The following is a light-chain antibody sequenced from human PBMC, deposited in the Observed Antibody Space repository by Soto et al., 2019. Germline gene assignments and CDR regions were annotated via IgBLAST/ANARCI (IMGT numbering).Light chain of an antibody. J-gene: IGKJ1*01. V-gene: IGKV3-15*01. CDR3: HQYDNWPQP. CDR2: HAS. Sequence: VLTQSPATLSLSPGKRATLSCRASESLDFHLAWYQQKPGQAPRLLIFHASTRATGIPARFSGSGSGTGFTLTISSLQSEDFAVYYCHQYDNWPQPFGQGTKVDIK. CDR1: ESLDFH.